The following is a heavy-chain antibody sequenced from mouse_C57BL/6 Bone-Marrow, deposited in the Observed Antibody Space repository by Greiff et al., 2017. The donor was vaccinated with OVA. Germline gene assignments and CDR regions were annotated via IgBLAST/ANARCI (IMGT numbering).Heavy chain of an antibody. CDR2: IYPGDGDT. J-gene: IGHJ3*01. V-gene: IGHV1-82*01. CDR1: GYAFSSSW. CDR3: ARSNDYDGGWFAY. Sequence: LVESGPELVKPGASVKISCKASGYAFSSSWMNWVKQRPGKGLEWIGRIYPGDGDTNYNGKFKGKATLTADKSSSTAYMQLSSLTSEDSAVYFCARSNDYDGGWFAYWGQGTLVTVSA. D-gene: IGHD2-4*01.